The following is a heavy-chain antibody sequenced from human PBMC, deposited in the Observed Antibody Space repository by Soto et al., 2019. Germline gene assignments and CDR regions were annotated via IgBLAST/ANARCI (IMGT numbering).Heavy chain of an antibody. CDR3: AREELPFYNHDMDV. CDR1: GYIFTGYH. J-gene: IGHJ6*02. CDR2: INPNSGGT. Sequence: ASVKVSCKASGYIFTGYHMHWVRQAPGQGLEWMGWINPNSGGTKYAQKFQGRVTMTRDTSISTAYMELSSLRSDDTAVYYCAREELPFYNHDMDVWGQGTTVTVSS. D-gene: IGHD1-7*01. V-gene: IGHV1-2*02.